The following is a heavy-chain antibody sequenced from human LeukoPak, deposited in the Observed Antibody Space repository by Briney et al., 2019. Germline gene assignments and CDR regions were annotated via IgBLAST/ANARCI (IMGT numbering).Heavy chain of an antibody. CDR2: INPNSGGT. V-gene: IGHV1-2*02. Sequence: ASVKVSCKASGYTFTGYYIHWVRQAPGQGLEWMGWINPNSGGTNYAQKFQGRVTMTRDTSISTAYMELSRLRSDDTAVYYCARAMFKPAAGSYYYYYMDVWGKGTTVTVSS. J-gene: IGHJ6*03. CDR1: GYTFTGYY. CDR3: ARAMFKPAAGSYYYYYMDV. D-gene: IGHD6-13*01.